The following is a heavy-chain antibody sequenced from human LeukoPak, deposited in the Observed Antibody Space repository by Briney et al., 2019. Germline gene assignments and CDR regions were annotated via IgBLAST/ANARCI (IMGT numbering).Heavy chain of an antibody. D-gene: IGHD3-22*01. V-gene: IGHV3-48*01. CDR1: GFTFRSYA. Sequence: GGSLRLSCAASGFTFRSYAMNWVRQGPGKGLEWVSYISSTSSTIYYADSVKGRFTVSRDNDKSTLYLQMNSLRAEDTAVYYCARDRGYYDSSGYYSFDYWGQGTLVTVSS. J-gene: IGHJ4*02. CDR2: ISSTSSTI. CDR3: ARDRGYYDSSGYYSFDY.